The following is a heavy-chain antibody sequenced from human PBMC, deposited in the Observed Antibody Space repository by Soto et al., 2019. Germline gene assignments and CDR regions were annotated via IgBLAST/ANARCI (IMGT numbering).Heavy chain of an antibody. CDR2: ISVNNGDT. J-gene: IGHJ4*02. CDR1: GYTFTSYG. V-gene: IGHV1-18*01. CDR3: ARGGRWSYEILPDY. Sequence: QVQLVQSGAEVKKPGASVKVSCKASGYTFTSYGFTWVRQAPGQGLEWMGWISVNNGDTNYAQKFQGRVTMTTDKSTSTAYMELRSLRSDDTAVYYCARGGRWSYEILPDYWGQGTLVTVSS. D-gene: IGHD3-9*01.